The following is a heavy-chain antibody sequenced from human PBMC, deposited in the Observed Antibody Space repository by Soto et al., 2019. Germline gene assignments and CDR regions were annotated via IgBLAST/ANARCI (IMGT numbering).Heavy chain of an antibody. CDR2: IYPGDSDT. Sequence: GESLKISCKGSGYSFTCYWIGWVRQMPGKGLEWMGIIYPGDSDTRYSPSFKGQVTISADKSISTAYLQWSSLKASDSAIYRCARSASIPDAFDVWGQGTLVTVSS. V-gene: IGHV5-51*01. D-gene: IGHD2-21*01. CDR1: GYSFTCYW. CDR3: ARSASIPDAFDV. J-gene: IGHJ3*01.